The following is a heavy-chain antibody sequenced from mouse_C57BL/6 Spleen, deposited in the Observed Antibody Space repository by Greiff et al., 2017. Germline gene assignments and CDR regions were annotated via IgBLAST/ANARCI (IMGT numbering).Heavy chain of an antibody. Sequence: QVQLQQSDAELVKPGASVKISCKASGYTFTDYTIHWMKQRPEQGLEWIGYIYPRDGSTKYNEKFKGKATLTADKSSSTAYMQLNSLTSEDSSVYSCASWGWLLRFYYFDYWGQGTTLTVSS. J-gene: IGHJ2*01. CDR3: ASWGWLLRFYYFDY. CDR2: IYPRDGST. CDR1: GYTFTDYT. D-gene: IGHD2-3*01. V-gene: IGHV1-78*01.